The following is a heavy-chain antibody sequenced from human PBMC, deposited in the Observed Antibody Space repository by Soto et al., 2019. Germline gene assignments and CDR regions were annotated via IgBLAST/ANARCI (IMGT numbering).Heavy chain of an antibody. D-gene: IGHD6-19*01. CDR3: AKAFGDWYPFEK. CDR2: INDSGDLR. Sequence: GGSLRLSCVASGFTFGSYAMSWVRRAPGKGLEWVSTINDSGDLRYYAESVRGRFTISRGNSKNTLYLQVNDLRAEDTARYHCAKAFGDWYPFEKWGLGALVTVSS. V-gene: IGHV3-23*01. J-gene: IGHJ4*02. CDR1: GFTFGSYA.